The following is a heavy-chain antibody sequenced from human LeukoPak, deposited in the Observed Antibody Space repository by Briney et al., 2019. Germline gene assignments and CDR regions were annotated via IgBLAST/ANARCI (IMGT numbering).Heavy chain of an antibody. J-gene: IGHJ4*02. V-gene: IGHV5-51*01. CDR2: IYPGDSDT. CDR1: GYSFTSYW. D-gene: IGHD1-26*01. CDR3: ARRISIVRAIPFDY. Sequence: GESLKISCKGSGYSFTSYWIGWVRQMPGKALERMGIIYPGDSDTRYSPSFQGQVTISADKSISTAYLQWSSLKASDTAMYYCARRISIVRAIPFDYWGQGTLVTVSS.